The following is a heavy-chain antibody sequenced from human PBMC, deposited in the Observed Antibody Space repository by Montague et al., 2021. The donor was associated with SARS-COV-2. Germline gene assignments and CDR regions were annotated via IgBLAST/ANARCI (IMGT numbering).Heavy chain of an antibody. D-gene: IGHD3-22*01. CDR1: GGSISRGGYY. V-gene: IGHV4-31*03. CDR2: IYYSGSP. Sequence: TLSLTCTVSGGSISRGGYYWSWIRQHPGKGLEWIGYIYYSGSPNYNPSLKSRVTISVDTSKNQFSLKLSSVTAADTAVYYCARARPRITMIVVVIDAFDIWGQGTMVTVSS. J-gene: IGHJ3*02. CDR3: ARARPRITMIVVVIDAFDI.